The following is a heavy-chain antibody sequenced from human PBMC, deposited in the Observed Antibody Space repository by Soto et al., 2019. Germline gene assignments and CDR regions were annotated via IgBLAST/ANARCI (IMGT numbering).Heavy chain of an antibody. V-gene: IGHV1-18*01. CDR3: ARDREYNWNYNWFDP. CDR1: GYTFTSYG. CDR2: ISTYNGNT. D-gene: IGHD1-7*01. J-gene: IGHJ5*02. Sequence: QVQLVQSGAEVKKPGASVKVSCKASGYTFTSYGISWVRQAPGQGLEWMGWISTYNGNTNFTQKLQGRVTMTTDTSPSPAYMEPKSLRSYDPAVYYCARDREYNWNYNWFDPWGQGTLVTVSS.